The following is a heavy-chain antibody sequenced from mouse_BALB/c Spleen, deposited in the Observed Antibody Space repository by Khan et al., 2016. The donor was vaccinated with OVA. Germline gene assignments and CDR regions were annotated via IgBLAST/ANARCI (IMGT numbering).Heavy chain of an antibody. CDR1: GYKFTDYV. V-gene: IGHV1-77*01. Sequence: QIQLVQSGPELVKPGASVKMSCKASGYKFTDYVISWVKQRTGQGLEWIGDIYPGSGTTYYNERFEGKATLTADKSSNTVYMQFRSLASEDSAVYFCARSYDNDGAWFVYWGQGTPVTVSA. CDR3: ARSYDNDGAWFVY. CDR2: IYPGSGTT. D-gene: IGHD2-4*01. J-gene: IGHJ3*01.